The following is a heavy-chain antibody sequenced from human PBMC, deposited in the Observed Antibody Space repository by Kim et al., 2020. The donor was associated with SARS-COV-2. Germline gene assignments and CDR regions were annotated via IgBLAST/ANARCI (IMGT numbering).Heavy chain of an antibody. D-gene: IGHD1-20*01. J-gene: IGHJ6*02. V-gene: IGHV4-34*01. CDR3: ARGSRRITGTTYGMDV. Sequence: SETLSLTCAVYCGSFSGYYWSWIRQPPGKGLEWIGEINHSGSTNYNPSLKSRVTISVDTSKNQFSLKLSSVTAADTAVYYCARGSRRITGTTYGMDVWGQGTTVTVSS. CDR2: INHSGST. CDR1: CGSFSGYY.